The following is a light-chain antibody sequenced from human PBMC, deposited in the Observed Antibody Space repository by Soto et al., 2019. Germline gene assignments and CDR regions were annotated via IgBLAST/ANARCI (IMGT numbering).Light chain of an antibody. V-gene: IGLV1-40*01. CDR2: DDT. CDR3: QSYDNDVGGSV. CDR1: SSNIGAKYD. J-gene: IGLJ1*01. Sequence: QAVVTQPPSVSGAPGQRVTISCTGSSSNIGAKYDVHWYQQLPGTAPKLLIYDDTKRPSGVPDRFSGSKSGTSASLAITGLQAEDEADYYCQSYDNDVGGSVFGAGTKVTVL.